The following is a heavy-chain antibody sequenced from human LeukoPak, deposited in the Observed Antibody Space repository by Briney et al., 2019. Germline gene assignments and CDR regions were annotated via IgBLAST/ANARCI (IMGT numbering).Heavy chain of an antibody. CDR2: IKQDGSEK. CDR3: ASGLELDY. V-gene: IGHV3-7*03. J-gene: IGHJ4*02. Sequence: PGGSLRLSCAASGFTFSSYAMRWVRQAPGKGLEWVANIKQDGSEKNYVDSVKGRFTISRDNAKNSLYLQTNSLRAEDTAVYYCASGLELDYWGQGTLVTVSS. CDR1: GFTFSSYA.